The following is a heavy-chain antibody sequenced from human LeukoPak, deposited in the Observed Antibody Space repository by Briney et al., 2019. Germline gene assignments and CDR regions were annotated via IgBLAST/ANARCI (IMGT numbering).Heavy chain of an antibody. V-gene: IGHV3-64*02. CDR1: GFTFSNYA. D-gene: IGHD2-2*01. CDR2: ISSNGGST. J-gene: IGHJ4*02. Sequence: PGGSLRLSCAASGFTFSNYAMHWVRQAPGEGLECVSAISSNGGSTYYADSVKGRFAISRDNSKNTLFLQMGSLRAEDTAVYYCAKDAYCSTTSCYASYFDYWGQGTLVTVFS. CDR3: AKDAYCSTTSCYASYFDY.